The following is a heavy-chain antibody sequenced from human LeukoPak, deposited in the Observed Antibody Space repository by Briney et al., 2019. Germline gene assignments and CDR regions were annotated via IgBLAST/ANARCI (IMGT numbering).Heavy chain of an antibody. Sequence: ASVKVSCKASGYTFTGYYMHWVRQAPGQGLEWMGWINPNSGGTNYAQKFQGRVTMTRDTSISTAYMELSRLRSDDTAVYYCARDRKYCSSTSCHDFDAFDIWGQGTMVTVSS. J-gene: IGHJ3*02. V-gene: IGHV1-2*02. CDR1: GYTFTGYY. CDR2: INPNSGGT. D-gene: IGHD2-2*01. CDR3: ARDRKYCSSTSCHDFDAFDI.